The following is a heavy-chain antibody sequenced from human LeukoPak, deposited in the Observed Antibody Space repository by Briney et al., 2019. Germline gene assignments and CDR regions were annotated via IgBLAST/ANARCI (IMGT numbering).Heavy chain of an antibody. CDR3: ARSQSFGSGSEAFDY. CDR2: INPNSGGT. CDR1: GYTFTGYY. V-gene: IGHV1-2*02. Sequence: ASVKVSCKASGYTFTGYYMHWVRQAPGQGLEWMGWINPNSGGTYYAQKFQGRVTMTTDTSTSTAYMELRSLRSDDTAVYYCARSQSFGSGSEAFDYWGLGTLVTVSS. D-gene: IGHD3-10*01. J-gene: IGHJ4*02.